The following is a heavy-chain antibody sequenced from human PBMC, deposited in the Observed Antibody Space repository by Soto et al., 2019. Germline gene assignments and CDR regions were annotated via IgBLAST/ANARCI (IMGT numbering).Heavy chain of an antibody. Sequence: SLRLSCAASGFTFSGYWMHWVRQVPGKGLMWVSRINSDGSTTTYADSVKGRFTISRDNAKNTLYLQMNSLRAEDTAVYYCVRVIPFYAFDVWGQGTMVTVSS. D-gene: IGHD2-2*02. CDR3: VRVIPFYAFDV. V-gene: IGHV3-74*03. CDR2: INSDGSTT. J-gene: IGHJ3*01. CDR1: GFTFSGYW.